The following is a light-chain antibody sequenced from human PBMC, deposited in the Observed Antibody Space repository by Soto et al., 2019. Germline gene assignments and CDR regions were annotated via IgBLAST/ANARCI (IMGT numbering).Light chain of an antibody. CDR3: QQRGSWPPT. CDR1: QSVSSY. J-gene: IGKJ5*01. CDR2: DAS. Sequence: EIVLTQSPATLSLSPGERATLSCRASQSVSSYLACYQQKPGQAPRLLIYDASNRATGIPARFSGSGSGTDFTLTISSLEPEDFGVYYCQQRGSWPPTFGQGTRLEIK. V-gene: IGKV3-11*01.